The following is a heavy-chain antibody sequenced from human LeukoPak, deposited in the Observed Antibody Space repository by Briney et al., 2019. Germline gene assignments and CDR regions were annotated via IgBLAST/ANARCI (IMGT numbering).Heavy chain of an antibody. CDR2: INKDGGEQ. Sequence: GGPLRLFCVASRFTFSNYWMTWVRQSPGKGLERVANINKDGGEQYYMESVKGRFTISRDNAKNSFYLQMNSLRAEDTAVYYCARWAEQWLVQDAFDIWGQGTMVTVSS. CDR3: ARWAEQWLVQDAFDI. V-gene: IGHV3-7*01. CDR1: RFTFSNYW. J-gene: IGHJ3*02. D-gene: IGHD6-19*01.